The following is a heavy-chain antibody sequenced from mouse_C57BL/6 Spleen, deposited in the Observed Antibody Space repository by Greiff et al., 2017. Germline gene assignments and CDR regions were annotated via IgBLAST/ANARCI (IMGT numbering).Heavy chain of an antibody. D-gene: IGHD2-4*01. CDR2: INPNNGGT. J-gene: IGHJ4*01. CDR3: ANYDYDLYAMDY. CDR1: GYTFTDYN. Sequence: VQLKESGPELVKPGASVKIPCKASGYTFTDYNMDWVKQSPGKSLEWIGDINPNNGGTIYNQKFKGKATLTVDKSSSTAYMGLRSLTSEDTAVYYCANYDYDLYAMDYWGQGTSVTVSS. V-gene: IGHV1-18*01.